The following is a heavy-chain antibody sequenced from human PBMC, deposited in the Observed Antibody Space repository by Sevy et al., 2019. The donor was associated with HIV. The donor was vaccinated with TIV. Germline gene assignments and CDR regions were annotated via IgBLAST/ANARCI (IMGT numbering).Heavy chain of an antibody. CDR2: TYYRSKWYN. V-gene: IGHV6-1*01. CDR3: ARNPPYCSSTSCHFDY. CDR1: GDSVSSNSAA. J-gene: IGHJ4*02. Sequence: SQTLSLTCAISGDSVSSNSAARNWIRQSPSRGLEWLGRTYYRSKWYNDYAVSVKSRITINPDTSKNQFSLQLNSVTPEDTAVYYCARNPPYCSSTSCHFDYWGQGTLVTVSS. D-gene: IGHD2-2*01.